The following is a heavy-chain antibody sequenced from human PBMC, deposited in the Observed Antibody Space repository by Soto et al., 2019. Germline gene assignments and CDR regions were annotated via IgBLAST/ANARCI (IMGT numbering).Heavy chain of an antibody. Sequence: SVKVSCKASGGTFSSYAISWVRQAPGQGLEWMGGIIPIFGTANYAQKFQGRVTITADESTSTAYMELSSLRSEDTAVYYCGWGVRELLGLGGMDVWGQGTTVTVSS. CDR2: IIPIFGTA. CDR1: GGTFSSYA. V-gene: IGHV1-69*13. CDR3: GWGVRELLGLGGMDV. J-gene: IGHJ6*02. D-gene: IGHD1-7*01.